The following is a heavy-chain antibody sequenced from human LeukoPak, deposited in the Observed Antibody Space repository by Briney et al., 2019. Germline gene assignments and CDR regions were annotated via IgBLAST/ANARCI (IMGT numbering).Heavy chain of an antibody. V-gene: IGHV6-1*01. CDR2: TCYRSRWYN. CDR3: TRAVAGRLDF. J-gene: IGHJ4*02. Sequence: SQTLSLTCAISGDSVSSNSAAWNWIRQSPSRGLEWLGRTCYRSRWYNDYEPSLKSRITINPDTSKNQVSLQLNSVTPEDTAVYYCTRAVAGRLDFWGQGTLVTVSS. D-gene: IGHD6-19*01. CDR1: GDSVSSNSAA.